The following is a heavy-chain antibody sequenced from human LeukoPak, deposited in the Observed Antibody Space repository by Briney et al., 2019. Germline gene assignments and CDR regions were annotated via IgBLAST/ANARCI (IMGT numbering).Heavy chain of an antibody. J-gene: IGHJ5*02. CDR2: IWYDGSNK. D-gene: IGHD6-13*01. Sequence: GGSLRLSCGASGFTFSSYGMHWVRQAPGKGLEWVAVIWYDGSNKYYADSVKGRFTISRDNSKNTLYLQMNSLRAEDTAVYYCARVKQQLVGSGWFDPWGQGTLVTVSS. CDR1: GFTFSSYG. CDR3: ARVKQQLVGSGWFDP. V-gene: IGHV3-33*01.